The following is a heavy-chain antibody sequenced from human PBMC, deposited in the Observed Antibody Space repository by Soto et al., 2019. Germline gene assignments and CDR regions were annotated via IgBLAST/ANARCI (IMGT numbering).Heavy chain of an antibody. D-gene: IGHD2-15*01. J-gene: IGHJ4*02. CDR1: GFTFSGSA. V-gene: IGHV3-73*01. CDR2: IRSKANSYAT. CDR3: NSSVPPPHLGYSSGGNCYCDD. Sequence: GGSLRLSCAASGFTFSGSAMNWVRQAPGKGLEWVGRIRSKANSYATTYAASVKGRLTISRDDSKNTAYLQMNSLKTEDTAVYYGNSSVPPPHLGYSSGGNCYCDDWGQGTLVTVSS.